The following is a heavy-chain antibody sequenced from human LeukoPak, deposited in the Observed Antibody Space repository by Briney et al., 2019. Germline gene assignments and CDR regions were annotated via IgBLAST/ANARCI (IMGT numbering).Heavy chain of an antibody. D-gene: IGHD5-18*01. Sequence: RGGSLRLSCAASGFTFSSYALSWVRQAPGKGLEWVSAVSGSGGSTYYADSVKGRFTISRDNSKNTLYLQMNSLRAEDTAVYYCAKGNGGYSYSDYWGQGTLVTVSS. V-gene: IGHV3-23*01. CDR3: AKGNGGYSYSDY. CDR1: GFTFSSYA. J-gene: IGHJ4*02. CDR2: VSGSGGST.